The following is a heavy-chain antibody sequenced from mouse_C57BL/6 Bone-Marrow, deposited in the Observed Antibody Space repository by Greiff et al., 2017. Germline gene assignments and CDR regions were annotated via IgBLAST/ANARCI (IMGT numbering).Heavy chain of an antibody. CDR3: AKKDYSNTYAMDY. Sequence: QVQLQQLGPGLVQLSQSLSITCTVSGFSLTSSGVHWVRQSPGKGLEWLGVLWRGGSTDYNAAFMSRLSITKDNSKSQVCFKMNSLQADDTAIYNCAKKDYSNTYAMDYWGQGTSVTVSS. J-gene: IGHJ4*01. CDR2: LWRGGST. D-gene: IGHD2-5*01. V-gene: IGHV2-5*01. CDR1: GFSLTSSG.